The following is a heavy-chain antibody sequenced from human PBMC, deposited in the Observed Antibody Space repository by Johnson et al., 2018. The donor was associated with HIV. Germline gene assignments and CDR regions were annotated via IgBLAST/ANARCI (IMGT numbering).Heavy chain of an antibody. D-gene: IGHD4-23*01. J-gene: IGHJ3*02. CDR2: SGTGGST. Sequence: VQLVESGGGVVQPGRSLRLSCAASGFTVSSNYMSWVRQAPGKGLEWVSALSGTGGSTDYADSVKGRFTISRDNSKNTLYLQMKSRRAEDTAVFYCARASLARGGKIRAFDIWGQGTMVTVSS. CDR1: GFTVSSNY. V-gene: IGHV3-66*01. CDR3: ARASLARGGKIRAFDI.